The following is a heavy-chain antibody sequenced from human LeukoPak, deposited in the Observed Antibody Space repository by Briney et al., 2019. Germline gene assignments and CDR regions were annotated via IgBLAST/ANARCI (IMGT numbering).Heavy chain of an antibody. D-gene: IGHD3-10*01. Sequence: GRSLRLSCAASGFTFSSYGMHWVRQAPGKGLEYVSAISSNGGSTYYADSVKGRFTISRDNSKNTLYLQMSSLRAEDTAVYYCVKGRWFGEDWGQGTLVTVSS. CDR3: VKGRWFGED. CDR1: GFTFSSYG. J-gene: IGHJ4*02. V-gene: IGHV3-64D*06. CDR2: ISSNGGST.